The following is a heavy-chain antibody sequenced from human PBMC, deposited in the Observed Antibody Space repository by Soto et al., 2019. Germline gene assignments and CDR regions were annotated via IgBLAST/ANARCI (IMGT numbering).Heavy chain of an antibody. CDR1: GGTFSSYA. CDR2: IIPIFGTA. CDR3: ARDPPVYENPLGPRHNWFDP. J-gene: IGHJ5*02. V-gene: IGHV1-69*13. D-gene: IGHD3-16*01. Sequence: SVKVSCKASGGTFSSYAISWVRQAPGQGLEWMGGIIPIFGTANYAQKFQGRVTITADESTSTAYMELSSLRSEDTAVYYCARDPPVYENPLGPRHNWFDPWXQ.